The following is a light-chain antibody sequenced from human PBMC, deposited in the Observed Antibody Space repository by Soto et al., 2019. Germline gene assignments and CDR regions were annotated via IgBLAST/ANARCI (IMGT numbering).Light chain of an antibody. CDR1: QSISSW. CDR2: DAS. V-gene: IGKV1-5*01. CDR3: QQYNSYTWT. Sequence: EIPMAQSPFTPSASVGDRVTITCRASQSISSWLAWYQQKPGKAPKLLIYDASSLESGVPSRFSGSGSGTEFTLTISSLQPDDFATYYCQQYNSYTWTFGQGTKVDIK. J-gene: IGKJ1*01.